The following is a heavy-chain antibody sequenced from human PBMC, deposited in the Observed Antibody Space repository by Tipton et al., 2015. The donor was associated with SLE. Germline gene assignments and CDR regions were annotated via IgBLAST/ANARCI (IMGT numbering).Heavy chain of an antibody. V-gene: IGHV3-7*01. J-gene: IGHJ3*02. CDR2: IKQDGSEK. CDR3: ARDLKYSSSLGDAFDI. CDR1: GFTFSSYW. Sequence: GSLRLSCAASGFTFSSYWMSWVRQAPGKGLEWVANIKQDGSEKYYVDSVKGRFTISRDNAKNSLYLQMNSLRAEDTAVYYCARDLKYSSSLGDAFDIWGQGTMVTVSS. D-gene: IGHD6-13*01.